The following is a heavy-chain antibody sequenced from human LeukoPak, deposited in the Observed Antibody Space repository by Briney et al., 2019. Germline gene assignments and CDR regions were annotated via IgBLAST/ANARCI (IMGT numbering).Heavy chain of an antibody. CDR2: INPNSGGT. CDR1: GFTFTGDY. J-gene: IGHJ4*02. Sequence: ASVKVSCKASGFTFTGDYMHWVRQAPGQGLEWMGWINPNSGGTNYAQKFQGRVTMTRDTSISTAYMELSRLRSDDTAVYYCARGYGGSSWYADYFDYWGQGTLVTVSS. D-gene: IGHD6-13*01. CDR3: ARGYGGSSWYADYFDY. V-gene: IGHV1-2*02.